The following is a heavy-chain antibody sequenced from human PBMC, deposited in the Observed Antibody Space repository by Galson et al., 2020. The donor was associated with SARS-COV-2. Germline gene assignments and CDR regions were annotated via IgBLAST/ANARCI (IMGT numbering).Heavy chain of an antibody. J-gene: IGHJ6*02. CDR3: ARNGGDGGDLYYYDGLDV. CDR1: GYRFTSYW. D-gene: IGHD2-21*01. V-gene: IGHV5-51*01. Sequence: GESLKISCKGSGYRFTSYWIAWVRQMPGKGLEWMGIIYPGAADTRYSPSFQGQVTISADKSINTAYLQWSSLKASDTAMYYCARNGGDGGDLYYYDGLDVWGQGTTVTVSS. CDR2: IYPGAADT.